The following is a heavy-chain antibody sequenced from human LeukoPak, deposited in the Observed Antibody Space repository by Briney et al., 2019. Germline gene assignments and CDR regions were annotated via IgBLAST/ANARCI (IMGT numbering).Heavy chain of an antibody. D-gene: IGHD1-26*01. Sequence: GGSLRLSCAASGFTFSNYAMHWVRQAPGKGLEWVAVISYDGSNKYYADSVKGRFTISRDNSKNTLYLQMNSLRAEDTAVYYCARGKGALDYWGQGTLVTVSS. CDR3: ARGKGALDY. CDR1: GFTFSNYA. CDR2: ISYDGSNK. V-gene: IGHV3-30-3*01. J-gene: IGHJ4*02.